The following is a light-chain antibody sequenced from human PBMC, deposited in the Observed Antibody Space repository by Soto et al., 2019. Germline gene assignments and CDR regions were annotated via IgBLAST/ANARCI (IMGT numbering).Light chain of an antibody. Sequence: EIVLTQSPGTLSLSPGERATLSCRASQSVSSSYLAWFQQKPGQAPRLLIYGASSRATGIPDTFSGSGSGTDFTLTISRLEPEDFAVYYCQQHGSSPPENTFGQGTKLEIK. CDR3: QQHGSSPPENT. V-gene: IGKV3-20*01. CDR1: QSVSSSY. J-gene: IGKJ2*01. CDR2: GAS.